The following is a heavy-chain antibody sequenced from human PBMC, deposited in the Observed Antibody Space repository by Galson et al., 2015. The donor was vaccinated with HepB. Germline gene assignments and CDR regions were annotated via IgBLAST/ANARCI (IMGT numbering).Heavy chain of an antibody. CDR3: ARGRAVVVPAATLWYNWFDP. CDR2: INHSGST. Sequence: SETLSLTCAVYGGSFSGYYWSWIRQPPGKGLEWIGEINHSGSTNYNPSLKSRVTISVDTSKNQFSLKLSSVTAADTAVYYCARGRAVVVPAATLWYNWFDPWGQGTLVTVSS. D-gene: IGHD2-2*01. CDR1: GGSFSGYY. J-gene: IGHJ5*02. V-gene: IGHV4-34*01.